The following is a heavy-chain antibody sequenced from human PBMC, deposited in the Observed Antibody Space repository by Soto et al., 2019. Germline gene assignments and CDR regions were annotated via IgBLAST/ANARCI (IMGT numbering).Heavy chain of an antibody. CDR3: ARGIYCSSTSCRLGFDP. CDR1: GGSISSGGYY. J-gene: IGHJ5*02. V-gene: IGHV4-31*03. Sequence: PSETLSLTCTVSGGSISSGGYYWSWIRQHPGKGLEWIGYIYYSGSTYYNPSLKSRVTISVDTSKNQFSLKLSSVTAADAAVYYCARGIYCSSTSCRLGFDPWGQGALVTVSS. D-gene: IGHD2-2*01. CDR2: IYYSGST.